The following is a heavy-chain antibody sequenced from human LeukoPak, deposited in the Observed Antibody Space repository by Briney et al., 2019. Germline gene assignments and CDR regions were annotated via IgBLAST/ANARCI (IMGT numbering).Heavy chain of an antibody. CDR3: ASPHYGSGSYYNY. Sequence: GASVKVSCKASGGTFSSYAISWVRQAPGQGLEWMGRIIPILGIANYAQKFQGRVTITADKSTSTAYMELSSLRSEDTAVYYCASPHYGSGSYYNYWGQGTLVTVSS. V-gene: IGHV1-69*04. J-gene: IGHJ4*02. CDR1: GGTFSSYA. CDR2: IIPILGIA. D-gene: IGHD3-10*01.